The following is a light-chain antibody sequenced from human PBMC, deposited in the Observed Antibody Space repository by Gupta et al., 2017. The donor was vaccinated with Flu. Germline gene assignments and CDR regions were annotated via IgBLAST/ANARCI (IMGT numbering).Light chain of an antibody. CDR3: QQYNNWPPWT. CDR2: DAS. J-gene: IGKJ1*01. V-gene: IGKV3-15*01. CDR1: QSVSSN. Sequence: ATLSVSPGERATLSCRASQSVSSNLAWYQQKPGQAPRLLISDASTRATGIPARFSGSGSGTEFTLTISSLQSEDFAVYYCQQYNNWPPWTFGQGTKVEIK.